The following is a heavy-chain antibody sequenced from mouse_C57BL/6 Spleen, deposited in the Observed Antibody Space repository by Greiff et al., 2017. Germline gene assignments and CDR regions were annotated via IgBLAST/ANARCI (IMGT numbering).Heavy chain of an antibody. J-gene: IGHJ3*01. D-gene: IGHD3-2*02. CDR1: GYTFTDYY. V-gene: IGHV1-26*01. Sequence: VQLQQSGPELVKPGASVKISCKASGYTFTDYYMNWVKQSHGKSLEWIGDINPNNGGTSYNQKFKGKATLTVDKSSSTAYMELRSLTSEDSAVYYCARPAQATAYWGQGTLVTVSA. CDR3: ARPAQATAY. CDR2: INPNNGGT.